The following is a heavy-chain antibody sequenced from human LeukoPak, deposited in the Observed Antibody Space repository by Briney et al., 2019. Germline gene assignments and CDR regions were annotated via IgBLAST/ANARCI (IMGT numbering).Heavy chain of an antibody. V-gene: IGHV3-33*01. D-gene: IGHD2-21*01. CDR2: IWYDESKK. CDR1: EYTFSSYG. J-gene: IGHJ4*02. CDR3: ARDGGIGLDY. Sequence: GGSLRLSCVASEYTFSSYGMHWVRQAPGKGLRWVAVIWYDESKKYYTDSVKGRFTISRDVSKNTLYLQMNSLRAEDSAMYYCARDGGIGLDYWGQGTLVTVSS.